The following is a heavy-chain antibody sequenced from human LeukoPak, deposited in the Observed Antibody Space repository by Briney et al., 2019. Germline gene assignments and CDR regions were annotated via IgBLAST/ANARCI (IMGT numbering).Heavy chain of an antibody. CDR2: ISGGSTYT. D-gene: IGHD3-3*01. CDR3: ARSLISAVIGMDV. Sequence: GGSLRLSCAASGFTFSDLAMIWFRQAPGKGLEWVSYISGGSTYTNYANSVKGRFTISRDNARNSLFLQMNSLTAEDTAIYYCARSLISAVIGMDVWGQGTAVTVSS. V-gene: IGHV3-11*06. CDR1: GFTFSDLA. J-gene: IGHJ6*02.